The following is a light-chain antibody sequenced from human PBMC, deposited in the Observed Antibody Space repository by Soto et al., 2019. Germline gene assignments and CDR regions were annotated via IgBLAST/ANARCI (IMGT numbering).Light chain of an antibody. V-gene: IGLV4-60*02. J-gene: IGLJ3*02. CDR1: SGHSSYI. Sequence: QSVLTQSSSASASLGSSVKLTCTLSSGHSSYIIAWHQQQPGKAPRYLMKLEGSGSYNKGSPVPDRFSGSSSGADRYLTISSLQFEYEADYYCETWDSNARVFGGGTKLTVL. CDR2: LEGSGSY. CDR3: ETWDSNARV.